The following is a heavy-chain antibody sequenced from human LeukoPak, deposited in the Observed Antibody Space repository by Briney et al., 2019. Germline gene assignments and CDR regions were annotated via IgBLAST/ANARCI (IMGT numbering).Heavy chain of an antibody. CDR1: GFTLTSYE. V-gene: IGHV3-48*03. J-gene: IGHJ4*02. CDR3: ARGPYSSNWYVDY. Sequence: GGSLRLSCAASGFTLTSYEMNWVRLAPGKGLEWISYISRTGNSIYYADSVKGRFTVSRDSTKNSLYLQMNSLRAEDTAVYYCARGPYSSNWYVDYWGQGTLVTVAS. CDR2: ISRTGNSI. D-gene: IGHD6-13*01.